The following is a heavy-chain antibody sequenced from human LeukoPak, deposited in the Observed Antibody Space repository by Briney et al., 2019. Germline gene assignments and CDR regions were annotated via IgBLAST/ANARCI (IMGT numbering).Heavy chain of an antibody. V-gene: IGHV5-51*01. CDR1: GYSFTSYW. Sequence: GESLKISCKGSGYSFTSYWIGWVRQMPGKGLEWMGIIYPGDSDTRYSPSFQGQVTILADKSISTAYLQWSSLKASDTAMYYCARHDDDSSGYYPGVFDYWGQGTLVTVSS. D-gene: IGHD3-22*01. CDR3: ARHDDDSSGYYPGVFDY. J-gene: IGHJ4*02. CDR2: IYPGDSDT.